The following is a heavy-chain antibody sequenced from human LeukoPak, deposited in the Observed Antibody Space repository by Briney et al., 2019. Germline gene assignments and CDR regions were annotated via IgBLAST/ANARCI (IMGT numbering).Heavy chain of an antibody. J-gene: IGHJ4*02. CDR3: ARGGPVVNTSFDY. Sequence: ASVKVSCKASGGTFSSYAISWVRQAPGQGLEWMGGITPIFGTANYAQKFQGRVTITADESTSTAYMELSSLRSEATAVYYCARGGPVVNTSFDYWGQGTLVTVSS. D-gene: IGHD4-23*01. V-gene: IGHV1-69*13. CDR1: GGTFSSYA. CDR2: ITPIFGTA.